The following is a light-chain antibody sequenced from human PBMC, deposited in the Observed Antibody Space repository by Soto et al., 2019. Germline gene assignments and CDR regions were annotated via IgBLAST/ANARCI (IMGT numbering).Light chain of an antibody. CDR1: SSDVGSYNL. Sequence: QSVLTQPASVSGSPGQSITISCTGTSSDVGSYNLVSWYQQHPGKAPKLMIYEVTKRPSGVFNRSSGSKSGNTASLTISGLQAEDEADYYCCSCAGSSTYVFGTGTKVTVL. J-gene: IGLJ1*01. V-gene: IGLV2-23*02. CDR3: CSCAGSSTYV. CDR2: EVT.